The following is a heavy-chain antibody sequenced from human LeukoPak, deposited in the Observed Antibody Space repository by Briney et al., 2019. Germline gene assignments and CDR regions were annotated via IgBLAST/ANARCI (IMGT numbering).Heavy chain of an antibody. CDR1: GYTFTCYY. CDR2: INPNSGGT. Sequence: ASVTVSCKASGYTFTCYYMHWVRQAPGQGLDWMGWINPNSGGTNYAQKFQGRVTMTRDTSISTAYMELSRLRSDDTAVYYCARGLDSGYDFGYWGQGTLVTVSS. V-gene: IGHV1-2*02. D-gene: IGHD5-12*01. J-gene: IGHJ4*02. CDR3: ARGLDSGYDFGY.